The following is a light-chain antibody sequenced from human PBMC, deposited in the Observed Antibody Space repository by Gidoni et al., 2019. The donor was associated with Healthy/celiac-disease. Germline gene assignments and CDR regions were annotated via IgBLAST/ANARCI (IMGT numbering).Light chain of an antibody. CDR1: QSVSSN. CDR2: GAS. CDR3: HQYNNWPPFT. J-gene: IGKJ5*01. V-gene: IGKV3-15*01. Sequence: EIVMTQSPATLSVSPGERATLSCRASQSVSSNLALYQQKPGQAPRLLIYGASTRAPGIPAMFSGSGSGTEFTLTISSLQSEVFAVYYFHQYNNWPPFTFGQGTRLEIK.